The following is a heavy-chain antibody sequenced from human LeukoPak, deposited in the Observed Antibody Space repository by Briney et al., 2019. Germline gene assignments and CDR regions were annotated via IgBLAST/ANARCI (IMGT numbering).Heavy chain of an antibody. CDR3: ARGPVVVTAIRYFQH. CDR2: INHSGST. J-gene: IGHJ1*01. CDR1: GGSFSGYY. D-gene: IGHD2-21*02. Sequence: SETLSLTCAVYGGSFSGYYWSWIRQPPGKGLEWIGEINHSGSTNYNPSLKSRVTISVDTSKNQFSLKLSSVTAPDTAVYYCARGPVVVTAIRYFQHWGQGTLVTVSS. V-gene: IGHV4-34*01.